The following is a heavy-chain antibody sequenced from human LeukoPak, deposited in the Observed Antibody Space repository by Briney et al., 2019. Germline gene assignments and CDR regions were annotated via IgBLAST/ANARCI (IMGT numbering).Heavy chain of an antibody. J-gene: IGHJ3*02. V-gene: IGHV3-21*01. CDR3: ASDPPHSSSSHAFDI. Sequence: PGGSLRLSCAASGFTFSSYSMNWVRQAPGKGLEWVSSISSSSSYIYYADSVKGRFTISRDNAKNSLYLQMNSLRAEDTAVYYCASDPPHSSSSHAFDIWGQGTMVTVSS. CDR1: GFTFSSYS. D-gene: IGHD6-6*01. CDR2: ISSSSSYI.